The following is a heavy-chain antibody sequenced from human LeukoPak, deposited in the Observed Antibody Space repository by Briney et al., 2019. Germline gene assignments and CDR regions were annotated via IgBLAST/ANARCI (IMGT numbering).Heavy chain of an antibody. Sequence: PRGSLRLSCAASGFAFSTYWMHWVRQAPGKGLVWVSHINTDGSSTTYADSVRGRFTISRDNAKNTLYLQMSSVRVDDTAVYYCARDRGRYYDSRGFYWGYYFDSWGQGILVTVST. D-gene: IGHD3-22*01. J-gene: IGHJ4*02. CDR3: ARDRGRYYDSRGFYWGYYFDS. V-gene: IGHV3-74*03. CDR1: GFAFSTYW. CDR2: INTDGSST.